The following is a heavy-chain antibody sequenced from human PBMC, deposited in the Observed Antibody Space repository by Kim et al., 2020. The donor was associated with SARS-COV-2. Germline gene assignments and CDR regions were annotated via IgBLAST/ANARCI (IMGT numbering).Heavy chain of an antibody. J-gene: IGHJ6*02. CDR2: IIPIFGTA. D-gene: IGHD4-17*01. CDR1: GGTFSSYA. Sequence: SVKVSCKASGGTFSSYAISWVRQAPGQGLEWMGGIIPIFGTANYAQKFQGRVTITADESTSTAYMELSSLRSEDTAVYYCSWYGDAFYGMDVWGQGTTVTVSS. V-gene: IGHV1-69*13. CDR3: SWYGDAFYGMDV.